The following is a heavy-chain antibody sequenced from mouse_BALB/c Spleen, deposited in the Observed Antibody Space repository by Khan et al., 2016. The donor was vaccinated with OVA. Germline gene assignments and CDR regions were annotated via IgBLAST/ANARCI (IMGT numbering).Heavy chain of an antibody. J-gene: IGHJ2*01. V-gene: IGHV14-3*02. CDR2: IDPANGNT. CDR1: GFNIKDTY. Sequence: EVQLVESGAELVKPGASVKLSCTASGFNIKDTYMHWVKQRPEQGLEWIGRIDPANGNTKYIPKFQGKATITADTSANTAYLQLSSLTSEDTAVDYGARINAWGQGTTLTVSA. CDR3: ARINA.